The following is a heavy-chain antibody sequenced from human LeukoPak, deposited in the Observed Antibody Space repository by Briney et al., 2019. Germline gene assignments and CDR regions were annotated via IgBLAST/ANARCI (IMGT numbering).Heavy chain of an antibody. D-gene: IGHD3-10*01. CDR2: ISYDGSNE. V-gene: IGHV3-30*04. CDR1: GFTFSSYV. CDR3: ARAHSPPPPFHRSGQFDP. Sequence: GGSLRLSCAASGFTFSSYVMHWVRQAPGKGLEWVAIISYDGSNEYYADSVKGRFTISRDNSKNTLYLQMNSLRAADTAVYYCARAHSPPPPFHRSGQFDPWGQGTLVTVSS. J-gene: IGHJ5*02.